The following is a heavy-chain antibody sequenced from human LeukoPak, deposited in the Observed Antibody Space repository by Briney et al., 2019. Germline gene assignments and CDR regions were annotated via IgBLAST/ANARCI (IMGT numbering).Heavy chain of an antibody. J-gene: IGHJ3*02. D-gene: IGHD2-2*02. Sequence: SETLSLTCAVYSGSFSGYYWSWIRQPPGKGLEWIGEINHSGSTNYNPSLKSRVTMSVDTSKNQFSLKLSSVTAADTAVYYCAGYCSSTSCYSVDAFDIWGQGTMVTVSS. CDR2: INHSGST. V-gene: IGHV4-34*10. CDR1: SGSFSGYY. CDR3: AGYCSSTSCYSVDAFDI.